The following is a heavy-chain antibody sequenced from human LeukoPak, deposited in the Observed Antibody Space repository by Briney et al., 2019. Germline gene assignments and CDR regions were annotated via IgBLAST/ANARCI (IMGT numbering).Heavy chain of an antibody. Sequence: GGSLRLSCAASGFTFSRYSMNGVRQAPGKELEWVSYIKSDSATIYYADSVKGRFTISRDNANNLLYLQMNSLRAEDKAVYYCARGVGRSSWSTQWFDPWGQGTLVTVSS. V-gene: IGHV3-48*04. CDR2: IKSDSATI. J-gene: IGHJ5*02. CDR1: GFTFSRYS. D-gene: IGHD6-13*01. CDR3: ARGVGRSSWSTQWFDP.